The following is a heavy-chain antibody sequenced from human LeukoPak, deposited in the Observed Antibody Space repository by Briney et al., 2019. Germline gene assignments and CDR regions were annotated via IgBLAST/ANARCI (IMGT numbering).Heavy chain of an antibody. V-gene: IGHV3-30*02. J-gene: IGHJ4*02. D-gene: IGHD1-26*01. CDR2: IPYDGTNK. CDR1: GFTFSNYG. CDR3: AKDSHLVGAYCFDY. Sequence: GGSLRLSCAASGFTFSNYGMHWVRQAPGKGLEWVAFIPYDGTNKYYVDSVKGRFTISRDNSKYTLFLQMNSLRAEDTGVYYCAKDSHLVGAYCFDYWGQGTLVTVSS.